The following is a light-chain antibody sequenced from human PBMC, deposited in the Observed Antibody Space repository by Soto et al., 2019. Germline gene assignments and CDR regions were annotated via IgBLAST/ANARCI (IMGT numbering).Light chain of an antibody. V-gene: IGKV4-1*01. CDR3: QQYYSTPFT. J-gene: IGKJ3*01. Sequence: DIVMTQSPDSLAVYLGERATINCKSSQSVLYSSNNKNYLAWYQQKPGQPPELLIYWASTRESGVPDRFTGSGSGTDFTLTISSLQAEDVAVYYCQQYYSTPFTFGPGTKVDIK. CDR2: WAS. CDR1: QSVLYSSNNKNY.